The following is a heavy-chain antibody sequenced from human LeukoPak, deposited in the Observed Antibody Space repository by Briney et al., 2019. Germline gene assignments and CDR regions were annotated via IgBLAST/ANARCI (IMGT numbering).Heavy chain of an antibody. D-gene: IGHD5-12*01. CDR1: GGSISSINYY. CDR3: AREREYSGYGSGGIVDS. Sequence: SETLSLTCTVSGGSISSINYYWGWIRQPPGKGLGWIGSIYYSGSTYYNPSLKSRFTISVDTSKNQFSLKESSVTAADTALYYCAREREYSGYGSGGIVDSWGQGTLVTVSS. J-gene: IGHJ4*02. V-gene: IGHV4-39*07. CDR2: IYYSGST.